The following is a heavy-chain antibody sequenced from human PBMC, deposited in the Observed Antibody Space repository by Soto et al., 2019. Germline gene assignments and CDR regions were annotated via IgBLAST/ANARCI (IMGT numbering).Heavy chain of an antibody. J-gene: IGHJ6*02. CDR2: IKQDGSEK. Sequence: EVQLVESGGGLVQPGGSLRLSCAASGFTFSSYWMSWVCQAPGKGLEWVANIKQDGSEKYYVDSVKGRFTISRDNAKNSLYLQMNSLRAEDTAVYYCARDHRITMVRGEGMDVWGQGTTVTVSS. CDR1: GFTFSSYW. CDR3: ARDHRITMVRGEGMDV. D-gene: IGHD3-10*01. V-gene: IGHV3-7*01.